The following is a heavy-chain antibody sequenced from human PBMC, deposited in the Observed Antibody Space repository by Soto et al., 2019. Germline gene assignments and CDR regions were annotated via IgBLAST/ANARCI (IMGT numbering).Heavy chain of an antibody. V-gene: IGHV1-69*01. CDR3: ARDDSGSYPYYYYGMDV. D-gene: IGHD1-26*01. Sequence: QVQLVQSGAEVKKPGSSVKVSCKASGCTFSSYAISWVRQAPGQGLEWMGGIIPIFGTANYAQKFQGRVTITVDESTSAAYMDVSSLSSEDTAVYYCARDDSGSYPYYYYGMDVWGQGTTVTVSS. CDR1: GCTFSSYA. J-gene: IGHJ6*02. CDR2: IIPIFGTA.